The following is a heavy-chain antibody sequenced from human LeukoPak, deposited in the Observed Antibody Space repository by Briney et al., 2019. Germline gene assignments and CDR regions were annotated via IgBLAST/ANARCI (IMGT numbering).Heavy chain of an antibody. CDR2: INHSGST. CDR1: GGSFNAYS. Sequence: SETLSLTCGVFGGSFNAYSWSWIRQSPAKGLEWIGEINHSGSTNYNPSLRGRVMISVDTSNNQFSLELSSLTAADTAVYYCAREGRSRTTTGGDFDYWGQGTLVTVSS. CDR3: AREGRSRTTTGGDFDY. J-gene: IGHJ4*02. D-gene: IGHD1-26*01. V-gene: IGHV4-34*01.